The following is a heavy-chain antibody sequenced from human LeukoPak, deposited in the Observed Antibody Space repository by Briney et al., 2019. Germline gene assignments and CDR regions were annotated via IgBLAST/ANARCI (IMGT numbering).Heavy chain of an antibody. CDR1: GGSFSGYY. Sequence: SETLSLTCAVYGGSFSGYYWSWIRQPPGKGLEWIGEINHSGSTNYNPSLKSRVTISVDKSKNQFSLKLSSVTAADTAVYYCARVAYYYDSSVKPPIDYWGQGTLVTVSS. CDR3: ARVAYYYDSSVKPPIDY. V-gene: IGHV4-34*01. CDR2: INHSGST. D-gene: IGHD3-22*01. J-gene: IGHJ4*02.